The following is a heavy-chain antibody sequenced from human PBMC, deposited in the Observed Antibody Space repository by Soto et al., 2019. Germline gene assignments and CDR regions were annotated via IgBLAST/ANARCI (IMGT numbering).Heavy chain of an antibody. Sequence: ASETLSLTCTVSGGSISSYYWSWIRQPPGKGLEWIGYIYYSGSTNYNPSLKSRVTISVDTSKNQFSLKLSSVTAADTAVYYCARRGYSGYDPYYFDYWGQGTLVTVSS. CDR1: GGSISSYY. D-gene: IGHD5-12*01. CDR2: IYYSGST. J-gene: IGHJ4*02. CDR3: ARRGYSGYDPYYFDY. V-gene: IGHV4-59*08.